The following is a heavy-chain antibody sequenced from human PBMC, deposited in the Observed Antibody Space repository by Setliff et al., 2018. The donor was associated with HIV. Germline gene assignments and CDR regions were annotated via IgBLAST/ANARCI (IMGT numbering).Heavy chain of an antibody. CDR1: GVSISKNRNW. V-gene: IGHV4-4*02. J-gene: IGHJ5*02. Sequence: PSETLSLTCDVSGVSISKNRNWWSWVRQPPGKGLEWIGEIYFNLQTNYNPAFKSRVSMGLDNAKDQFSPRLTSVTAADTAIYYCTRDWWAYGLMGSWGQGMLVTVSS. CDR3: TRDWWAYGLMGS. D-gene: IGHD2-15*01. CDR2: IYFNLQT.